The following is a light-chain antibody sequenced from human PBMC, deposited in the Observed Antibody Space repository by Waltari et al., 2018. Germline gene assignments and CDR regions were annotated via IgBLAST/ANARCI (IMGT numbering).Light chain of an antibody. Sequence: DIQMTQSPSSLSASVGDRITITCRASQGISTWLAWYQQKPEKAPKSLIYAASTLQSGAPSRFSGSRSGADFILTINSLQPEDFATYDCQQYDSYPHTFGPGTTVDLK. J-gene: IGKJ3*01. CDR2: AAS. V-gene: IGKV1D-16*01. CDR3: QQYDSYPHT. CDR1: QGISTW.